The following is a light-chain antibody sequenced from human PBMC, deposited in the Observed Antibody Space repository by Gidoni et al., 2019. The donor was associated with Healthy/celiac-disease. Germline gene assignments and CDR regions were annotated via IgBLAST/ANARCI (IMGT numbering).Light chain of an antibody. J-gene: IGKJ1*01. Sequence: IQMPQSPSTQPASVGDRATNTCRASQSISSWLAWYQQQPGQAPKLLIYESSSLESVVPSRFSGSGSGTEFTLTSSSLQPDDFATYYCQQYNSYSWTFGQGTKVEIK. V-gene: IGKV1-5*03. CDR3: QQYNSYSWT. CDR2: ESS. CDR1: QSISSW.